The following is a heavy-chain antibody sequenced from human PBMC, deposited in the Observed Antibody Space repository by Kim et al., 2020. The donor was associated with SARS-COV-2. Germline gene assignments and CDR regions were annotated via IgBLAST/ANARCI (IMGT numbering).Heavy chain of an antibody. D-gene: IGHD1-26*01. V-gene: IGHV7-4-1*02. CDR2: INTNTGNP. CDR1: GYTFTSYA. CDR3: AREVKVGATNDAFDI. Sequence: ASVKVSCKASGYTFTSYAMNWVRQAPGQGLEWMGWINTNTGNPTYAQGFTGRFVFSLDTSVSTAYLQISSLKAEDTAVYYCAREVKVGATNDAFDIWGQGTMVTVSS. J-gene: IGHJ3*02.